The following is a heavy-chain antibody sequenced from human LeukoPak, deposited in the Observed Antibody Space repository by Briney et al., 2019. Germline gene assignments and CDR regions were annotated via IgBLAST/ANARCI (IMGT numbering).Heavy chain of an antibody. CDR1: GYTFTGYG. Sequence: GGSVKVSCKASGYTFTGYGISWVRQAPGRGLEWMGWSSDYNGHKNYAQRLQGRVTMTTDTSTNIAYIELRSLIPDDTAVYYCARDRYGTGSYDYWGQGTLVAVSS. V-gene: IGHV1-18*04. J-gene: IGHJ4*02. CDR3: ARDRYGTGSYDY. CDR2: SSDYNGHK. D-gene: IGHD3-10*01.